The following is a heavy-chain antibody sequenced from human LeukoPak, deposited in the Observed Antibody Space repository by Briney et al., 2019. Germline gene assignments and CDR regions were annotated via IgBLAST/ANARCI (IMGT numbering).Heavy chain of an antibody. J-gene: IGHJ4*02. D-gene: IGHD5-18*01. V-gene: IGHV1-2*04. CDR1: GFSFIDYI. Sequence: ASVTVSFKTTGFSFIDYIMQWVGQSRGQGVEWMGWINPNSGGTNYAQKFQGWVTMTRDTSISTAYMELSRLRSDDTAVYYCARSGDSYGFFDYWGQGTLVTVSS. CDR2: INPNSGGT. CDR3: ARSGDSYGFFDY.